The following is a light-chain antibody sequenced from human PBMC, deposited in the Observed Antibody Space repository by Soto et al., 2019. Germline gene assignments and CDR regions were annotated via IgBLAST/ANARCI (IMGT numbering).Light chain of an antibody. CDR2: EVS. CDR3: SSYAGINNLV. Sequence: QSVLTQPPSASVSPGQSVTISCTGTSSDVGGYNYVSWYQQHPGKAPKLMIYEVSKRPSGVPDRFSGSKSGNTASLTVSGLKAEDEAYYYCSSYAGINNLVFGGGTKLTVL. V-gene: IGLV2-8*01. CDR1: SSDVGGYNY. J-gene: IGLJ2*01.